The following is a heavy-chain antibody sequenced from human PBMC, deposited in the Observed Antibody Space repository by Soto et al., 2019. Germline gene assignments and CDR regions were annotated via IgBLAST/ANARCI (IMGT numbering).Heavy chain of an antibody. J-gene: IGHJ6*02. CDR1: GFTFSSYA. CDR2: ISGSGGST. V-gene: IGHV3-23*01. D-gene: IGHD3-3*01. Sequence: GGSLRLSCAASGFTFSSYAMSWVRQAPGKGLEWVSAISGSGGSTYYADSVKGRFTISRDNSKNTLYLQMNSRRAEDTAVYYCATGKRTTKYYDFWSGLYYDGMDVWGQGTPVTVSS. CDR3: ATGKRTTKYYDFWSGLYYDGMDV.